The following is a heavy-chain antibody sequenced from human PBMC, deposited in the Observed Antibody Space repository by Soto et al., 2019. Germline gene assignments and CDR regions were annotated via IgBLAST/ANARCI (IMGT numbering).Heavy chain of an antibody. J-gene: IGHJ5*02. D-gene: IGHD4-17*01. CDR2: IYWDDDK. CDR1: GFSLSTSGVG. Sequence: QITLKESGPTLVKPTQTLTLTCTFSGFSLSTSGVGVGWIRQPPGKALEWLALIYWDDDKRYSPSLKSRLTINKDHSKNPVVLKMTNKDPVDTATYYCARSGDYLNWFDPWGQGTLVTVSS. CDR3: ARSGDYLNWFDP. V-gene: IGHV2-5*02.